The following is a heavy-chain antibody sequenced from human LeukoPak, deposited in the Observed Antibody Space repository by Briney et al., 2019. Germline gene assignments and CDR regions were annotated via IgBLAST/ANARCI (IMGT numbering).Heavy chain of an antibody. D-gene: IGHD1-26*01. CDR1: GFTFSSYW. CDR2: VKQDGREK. Sequence: PGGSLRLSCAASGFTFSSYWMRWVRQAPGKGLEWVANVKQDGREKHCVDSVKGRFTISRDNAKNSVYLQMNSLRVEDTAVYYCARGLGAPDSWGHGTLVTVSS. CDR3: ARGLGAPDS. J-gene: IGHJ5*01. V-gene: IGHV3-7*01.